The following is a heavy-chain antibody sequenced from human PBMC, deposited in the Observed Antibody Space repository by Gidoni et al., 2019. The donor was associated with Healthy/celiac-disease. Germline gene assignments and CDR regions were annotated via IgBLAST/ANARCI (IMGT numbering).Heavy chain of an antibody. CDR3: AREIGYSSGWSPVRATRYYYGMDV. CDR2: IYSGGST. D-gene: IGHD6-19*01. CDR1: GFTVSSNY. Sequence: EVQLVESGGGLIQPGGSLRLSCAASGFTVSSNYMRWVRQAPGKGLEWVSVIYSGGSTYYADSVKGRFTISRDNSKNTLYLQMNSLRAEDTAVYYCAREIGYSSGWSPVRATRYYYGMDVWGQGTTVTVSS. V-gene: IGHV3-53*01. J-gene: IGHJ6*02.